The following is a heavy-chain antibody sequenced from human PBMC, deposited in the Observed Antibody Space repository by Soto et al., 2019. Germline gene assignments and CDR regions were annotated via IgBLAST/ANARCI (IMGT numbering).Heavy chain of an antibody. CDR3: ARYGGKLGITGTMGNFDY. D-gene: IGHD1-20*01. Sequence: PSETLSLTCSVSGGSIISTTYSWGWIRQSPGKGLEWIGSLYYSGTTYSNPSLQSRVTISVDTSNNQFSLRLTSVTAADTSVYYCARYGGKLGITGTMGNFDYWGQGSLVTVSS. CDR2: LYYSGTT. J-gene: IGHJ4*02. CDR1: GGSIISTTYS. V-gene: IGHV4-39*01.